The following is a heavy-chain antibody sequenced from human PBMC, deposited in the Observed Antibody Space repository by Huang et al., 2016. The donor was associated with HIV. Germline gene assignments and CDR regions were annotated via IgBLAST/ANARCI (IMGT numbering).Heavy chain of an antibody. Sequence: QVQLVESGGGVVQPGGSLRLSCGASGFIFGNVGMHWVRQAPGRGLEWVAFIRSDGRNEYNGESVKGRFSISRDNFENMVYLQMNSLGDGDTAIYYCARAVDGFNSKGFYMDVWGKGTAAIVSS. CDR1: GFIFGNVG. V-gene: IGHV3-30*02. J-gene: IGHJ6*03. D-gene: IGHD5-12*01. CDR3: ARAVDGFNSKGFYMDV. CDR2: IRSDGRNE.